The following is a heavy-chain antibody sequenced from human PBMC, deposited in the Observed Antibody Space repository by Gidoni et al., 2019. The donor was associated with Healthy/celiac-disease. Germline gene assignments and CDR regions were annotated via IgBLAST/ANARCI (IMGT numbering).Heavy chain of an antibody. CDR1: GFTLYAYG. V-gene: IGHV3-20*04. CDR3: ARGRNSGYDSLDY. D-gene: IGHD5-12*01. Sequence: EVQLEESGGGVVRPGGSLSLSCAAAGFTLYAYGMSWVRQAPGKGLEWVAGITWNGGSTGYADSVKGRFTISRDNAKYSLSLQMNSLRAEDTALYYCARGRNSGYDSLDYWGQGTLVTVSS. J-gene: IGHJ4*02. CDR2: ITWNGGST.